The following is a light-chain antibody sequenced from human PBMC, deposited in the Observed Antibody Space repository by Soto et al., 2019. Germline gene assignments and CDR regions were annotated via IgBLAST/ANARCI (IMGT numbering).Light chain of an antibody. Sequence: EIVMTQSPATLSVSPGERATLSCRASQSISITFAWYQQKPGQAPRLLIYGASTRATDIPARFSGSGSGTEFTLTISGLQSEDFAVYYCQQYNNWPRTFGGGTKVEI. V-gene: IGKV3-15*01. J-gene: IGKJ4*01. CDR2: GAS. CDR3: QQYNNWPRT. CDR1: QSISIT.